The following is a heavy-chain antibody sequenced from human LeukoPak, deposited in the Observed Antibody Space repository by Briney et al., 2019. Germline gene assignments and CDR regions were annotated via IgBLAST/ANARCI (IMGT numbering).Heavy chain of an antibody. J-gene: IGHJ5*02. D-gene: IGHD3-16*02. CDR1: GGSFSGYY. CDR3: ARVKDDYVWGSYRTNNWFDP. V-gene: IGHV4-34*01. CDR2: INHSGST. Sequence: PSETLSLTCAVYGGSFSGYYWSWIRQPPGKGLEWIGEINHSGSTNYNPSLKSRVTISVDTSKNQFSLKLSSVTAADTAVYYCARVKDDYVWGSYRTNNWFDPWGQGTLVTVSS.